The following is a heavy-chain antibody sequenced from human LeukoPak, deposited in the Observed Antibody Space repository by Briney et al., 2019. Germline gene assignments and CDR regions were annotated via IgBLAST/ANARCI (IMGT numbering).Heavy chain of an antibody. CDR3: ARFVVVTATFDC. CDR2: IYYSGST. V-gene: IGHV4-59*01. D-gene: IGHD2-21*02. CDR1: GGSISSYY. Sequence: SETLSLTCTVSGGSISSYYWSWIRQPPGKGLEWIGYIYYSGSTNYNPSLKSRVTISVDTSKNQFSLKLSSVTAADTAVYYCARFVVVTATFDCWGQGTLVTVSS. J-gene: IGHJ4*02.